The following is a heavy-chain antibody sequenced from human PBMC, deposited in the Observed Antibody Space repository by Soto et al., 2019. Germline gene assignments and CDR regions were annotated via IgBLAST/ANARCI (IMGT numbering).Heavy chain of an antibody. J-gene: IGHJ4*02. D-gene: IGHD3-3*01. Sequence: SETLSLTCTASGDSVTSGSHYWGWIRQPPGKGLESIANIYYDGNTYYNPSLKGRVTISLDTSKNQFSLRLNSVTAADTAVYYCARSSIKPQVFMYPFDSWSQGTLVTVS. CDR1: GDSVTSGSHY. CDR2: IYYDGNT. V-gene: IGHV4-39*01. CDR3: ARSSIKPQVFMYPFDS.